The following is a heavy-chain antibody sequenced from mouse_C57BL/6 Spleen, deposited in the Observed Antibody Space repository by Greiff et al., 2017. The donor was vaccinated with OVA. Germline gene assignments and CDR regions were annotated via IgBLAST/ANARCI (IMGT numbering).Heavy chain of an antibody. CDR1: GYTFTGYW. J-gene: IGHJ3*01. CDR3: ARRPIYYDYGEGGPWFAY. Sequence: VQLQQSGAELMKPGASVKLSCKATGYTFTGYWIEWVKQRPGHGLEWIGEILPGSGSTNYNEKFKGKATFTADTSSNTAYMQLSSLTTEDSAIYYCARRPIYYDYGEGGPWFAYWGQGTLVTVSA. CDR2: ILPGSGST. D-gene: IGHD2-4*01. V-gene: IGHV1-9*01.